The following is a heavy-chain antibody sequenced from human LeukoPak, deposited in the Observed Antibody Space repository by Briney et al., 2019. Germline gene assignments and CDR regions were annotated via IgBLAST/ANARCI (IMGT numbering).Heavy chain of an antibody. Sequence: PGGSLRLSCAASGFTFSSYGMSWVRQAPGKGLEWVSAISGSGGSTYYADSVKGRFTISRDNSKNTLYLQMNSLKTEDTAVYYCSRFVYGAAADETGGYWGQGTLVTVSS. CDR3: SRFVYGAAADETGGY. V-gene: IGHV3-23*01. D-gene: IGHD6-13*01. CDR2: ISGSGGST. J-gene: IGHJ4*02. CDR1: GFTFSSYG.